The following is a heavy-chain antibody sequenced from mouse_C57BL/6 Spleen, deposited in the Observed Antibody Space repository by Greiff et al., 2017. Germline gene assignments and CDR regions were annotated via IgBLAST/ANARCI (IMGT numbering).Heavy chain of an antibody. J-gene: IGHJ4*01. CDR3: AREGLDPYYYAIDY. CDR1: GSTFTSYW. Sequence: VQLQQPGAELVKPGASVQLSCKASGSTFTSYWMHWVKQRPGQGLEWIGMIHPNSGSTNYNEKIKSKATLTVDKSSSTAYMQLSSLTSEYSAVYYCAREGLDPYYYAIDYWGQGTSGTGSS. CDR2: IHPNSGST. D-gene: IGHD3-3*01. V-gene: IGHV1-64*01.